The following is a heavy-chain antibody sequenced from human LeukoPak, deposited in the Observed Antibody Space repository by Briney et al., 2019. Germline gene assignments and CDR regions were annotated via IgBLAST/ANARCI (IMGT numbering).Heavy chain of an antibody. CDR2: ISSSSSTI. Sequence: PGGSLRLSCAASGFTLSSHSMNWVRQAPGKGLEWVSYISSSSSTIYYADSVKGRFTISRDNAKNSLYLQMNSLRAEDTAVYYCAREFRGLSSGYDYWGQGTLVTVSS. V-gene: IGHV3-48*01. CDR1: GFTLSSHS. J-gene: IGHJ4*02. CDR3: AREFRGLSSGYDY. D-gene: IGHD3-22*01.